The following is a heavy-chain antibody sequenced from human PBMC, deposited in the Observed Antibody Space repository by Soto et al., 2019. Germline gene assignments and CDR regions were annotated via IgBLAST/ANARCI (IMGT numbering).Heavy chain of an antibody. CDR2: TNPKSGYT. CDR3: ARTAGDLDY. V-gene: IGHV1-8*02. CDR1: GYTFTSYG. J-gene: IGHJ4*02. D-gene: IGHD4-17*01. Sequence: SSVKVSCKASGYTFTSYGINWVRQATGQGLEWMGWTNPKSGYTGSAQKFQGRVTMTRDSSIRTAYMELHSLTSEDTAVYYCARTAGDLDYWGQGTLVTVSS.